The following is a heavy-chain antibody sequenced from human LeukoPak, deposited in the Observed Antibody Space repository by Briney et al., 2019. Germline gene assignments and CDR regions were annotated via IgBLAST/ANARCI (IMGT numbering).Heavy chain of an antibody. V-gene: IGHV1-2*02. CDR2: INPNSGGT. J-gene: IGHJ4*02. Sequence: ASVKVSCKASGYTFTGYYMHWVRQAPGQGLEWMGWINPNSGGTNYAQKFQGRVTMTRGTSISTAYMELSRLRSDDTAVYYCASISMGAIYVIYWGQGTLVTVSS. D-gene: IGHD1-26*01. CDR1: GYTFTGYY. CDR3: ASISMGAIYVIY.